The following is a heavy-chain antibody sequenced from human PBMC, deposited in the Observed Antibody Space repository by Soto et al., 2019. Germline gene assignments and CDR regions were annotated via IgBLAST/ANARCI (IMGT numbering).Heavy chain of an antibody. CDR2: IIPIFGTA. V-gene: IGHV1-69*12. CDR3: AGAPSRYYYISNWFDP. CDR1: GDTFSSYA. J-gene: IGHJ5*02. D-gene: IGHD3-22*01. Sequence: QVQLVQSGAEVKKPGSSVKVSCKGSGDTFSSYAISWVRQAPGQGLEWMGGIIPIFGTANYAQKFQGRVTITADESTSTAYMELGSRRSEDTAVYYCAGAPSRYYYISNWFDPWGQGTLVTVSS.